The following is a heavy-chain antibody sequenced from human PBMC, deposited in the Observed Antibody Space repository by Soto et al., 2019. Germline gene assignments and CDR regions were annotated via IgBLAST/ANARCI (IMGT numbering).Heavy chain of an antibody. Sequence: SETLSLTCTVSGGSISSYYWSWIRQPSGKGLEWIGYIYYSGSTNYNPSLKSRVTISVDTSKNQFSLKLSSVTAADTAVYYCARGDILTGYYWFDPWGQGTLVTVS. D-gene: IGHD3-9*01. CDR3: ARGDILTGYYWFDP. J-gene: IGHJ5*02. CDR2: IYYSGST. CDR1: GGSISSYY. V-gene: IGHV4-59*01.